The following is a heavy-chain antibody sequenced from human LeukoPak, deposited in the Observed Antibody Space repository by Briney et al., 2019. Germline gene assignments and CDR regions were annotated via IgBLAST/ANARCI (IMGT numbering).Heavy chain of an antibody. Sequence: GGSLRLSCAACGFTFSGSAMHWVRQASGKGLEWVGRIRSKANSYATAYAASVKGRFTISRDDSKNTAYLQMNSLKTEDTAVYYCTRLTGSSGYRNWFDPWGQGTLVTVSS. J-gene: IGHJ5*02. CDR1: GFTFSGSA. V-gene: IGHV3-73*01. CDR2: IRSKANSYAT. D-gene: IGHD3-22*01. CDR3: TRLTGSSGYRNWFDP.